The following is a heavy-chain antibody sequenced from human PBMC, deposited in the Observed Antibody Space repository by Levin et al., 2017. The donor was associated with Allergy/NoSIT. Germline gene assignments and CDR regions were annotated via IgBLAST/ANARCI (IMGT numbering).Heavy chain of an antibody. CDR3: ARDGATAGNWFDP. J-gene: IGHJ5*02. D-gene: IGHD6-13*01. Sequence: SETLSLTCSVSGGSVSRDYWGWIRQPPGKGLEWIAYISYSGTTNHNPSLKSRVTISVDTSKNQLSLKLTSVTAADTAVYYCARDGATAGNWFDPWGQGTLVTVSS. CDR1: GGSVSRDY. V-gene: IGHV4-59*02. CDR2: ISYSGTT.